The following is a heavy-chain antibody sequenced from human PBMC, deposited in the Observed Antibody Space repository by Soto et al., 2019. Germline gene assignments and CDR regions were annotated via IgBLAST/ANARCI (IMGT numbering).Heavy chain of an antibody. Sequence: GESLKISCKGSGYSFTSYWIGWVRQMPGKGLEWMGIIYPGDSDTRYSPSFQGQVTISADKSISTAYLQWSSLKASDTAMYYCARPSLIWSGYPSNFDYLGQGTLVTVSS. J-gene: IGHJ4*02. CDR1: GYSFTSYW. D-gene: IGHD3-3*01. CDR2: IYPGDSDT. V-gene: IGHV5-51*01. CDR3: ARPSLIWSGYPSNFDY.